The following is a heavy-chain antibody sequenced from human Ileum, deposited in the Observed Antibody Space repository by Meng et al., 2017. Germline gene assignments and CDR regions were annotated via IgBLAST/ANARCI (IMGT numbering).Heavy chain of an antibody. D-gene: IGHD2-2*01. Sequence: SETLSLTCTVSGGSISSYYWSWIRQPPGKGLEWIGYIYYSGSTNYNPSLKSRVTISVDTSKNQFSLKLSSVTAADTAVYYCARAQLGYCSSTSCYGGSGDWFDPWGQGTRVTVSS. V-gene: IGHV4-59*01. CDR3: ARAQLGYCSSTSCYGGSGDWFDP. J-gene: IGHJ5*02. CDR2: IYYSGST. CDR1: GGSISSYY.